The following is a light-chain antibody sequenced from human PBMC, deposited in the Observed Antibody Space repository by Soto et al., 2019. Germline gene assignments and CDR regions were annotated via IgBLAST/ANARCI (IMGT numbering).Light chain of an antibody. Sequence: TQSPSLLSASVGDRVTITCRASQGISQYVAWYQQKPGQAPRLLIYDASNRATGIPARFSGSGSGTDFTLTISSLEPEDFAVYYCQQRSNWAGTFGQGTKVEIK. CDR2: DAS. CDR1: QGISQY. CDR3: QQRSNWAGT. V-gene: IGKV3D-11*01. J-gene: IGKJ1*01.